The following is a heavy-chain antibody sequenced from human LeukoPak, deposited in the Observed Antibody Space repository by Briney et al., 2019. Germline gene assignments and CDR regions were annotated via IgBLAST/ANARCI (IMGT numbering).Heavy chain of an antibody. D-gene: IGHD3-22*01. CDR1: GFTFSSYA. V-gene: IGHV3-23*01. Sequence: GGSLRLSCAASGFTFSSYAMSWVRQAPGKGLEWVSAISGSGGSTYYADSVKGRFTISRDNSKNTLYLQMNSLRAEDTAVYYCAKVGEYYYDSSGYYAEYFQHWGQGTLVTVPS. J-gene: IGHJ1*01. CDR3: AKVGEYYYDSSGYYAEYFQH. CDR2: ISGSGGST.